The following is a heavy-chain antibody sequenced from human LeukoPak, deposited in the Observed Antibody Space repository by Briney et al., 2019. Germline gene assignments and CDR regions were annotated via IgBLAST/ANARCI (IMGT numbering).Heavy chain of an antibody. Sequence: PSETLSLTCSVSGYSIKSGYYWSWIRQSPGKGPEWIGSVHRSGSTSYNPSLQSRVSISVDTPKNQFSLTLTAVTAADTAVYCARVGSIVAAHYYFDFWGQGILVTVSS. J-gene: IGHJ4*02. D-gene: IGHD1-26*01. CDR3: ARVGSIVAAHYYFDF. CDR2: VHRSGST. V-gene: IGHV4-38-2*02. CDR1: GYSIKSGYY.